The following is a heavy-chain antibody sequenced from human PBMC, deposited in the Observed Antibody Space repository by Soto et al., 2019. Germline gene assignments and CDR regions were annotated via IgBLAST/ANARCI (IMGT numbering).Heavy chain of an antibody. V-gene: IGHV1-24*01. CDR2: FDPEDGET. CDR3: AAGRVVLVAGQFDY. CDR1: GYTLTELS. J-gene: IGHJ4*02. D-gene: IGHD2-15*01. Sequence: QVQLVQSGAEVKRPGASVKVSCKASGYTLTELSMHWVRQAPGEGLEWMGGFDPEDGETIYAQKFQSRVTMTEDTFTDTAYMELSSLRSEDTAVYYCAAGRVVLVAGQFDYWGQGTLVTVSS.